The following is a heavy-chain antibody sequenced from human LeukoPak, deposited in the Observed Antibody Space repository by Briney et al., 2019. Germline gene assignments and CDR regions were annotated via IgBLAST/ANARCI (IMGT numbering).Heavy chain of an antibody. Sequence: SETLSLTCTVSGGSISSSSYYCGWIRQPPGKGLEWIGSIYYSGSTYYNPSLKSRVTISVDTSKNQFSLKLSSVTAADTAVYYCARVIYNWNDEGPNWFDPWGQGTLVTVSS. V-gene: IGHV4-39*07. CDR3: ARVIYNWNDEGPNWFDP. CDR1: GGSISSSSYY. CDR2: IYYSGST. D-gene: IGHD1-20*01. J-gene: IGHJ5*02.